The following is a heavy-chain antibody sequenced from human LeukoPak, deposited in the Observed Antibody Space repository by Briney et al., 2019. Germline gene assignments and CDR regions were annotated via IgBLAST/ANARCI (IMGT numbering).Heavy chain of an antibody. Sequence: GASVKVSCKASGGTFSSYAISWVRQAPGQGLEWMGGIIPIFGTANYAQKFQGRVTITADESTSTAYMELSSLRSEDTAVYYCARGHNSGYDTRAAPFDYWGQGTLVTVSS. D-gene: IGHD5-12*01. CDR3: ARGHNSGYDTRAAPFDY. V-gene: IGHV1-69*13. CDR1: GGTFSSYA. CDR2: IIPIFGTA. J-gene: IGHJ4*02.